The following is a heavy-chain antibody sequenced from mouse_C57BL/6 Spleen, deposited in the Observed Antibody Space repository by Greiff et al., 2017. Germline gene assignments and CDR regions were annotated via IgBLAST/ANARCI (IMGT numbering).Heavy chain of an antibody. D-gene: IGHD2-3*01. V-gene: IGHV1-39*01. CDR3: ARALIYDGYYVDYFDY. CDR2: INPNYGTT. Sequence: VQLQQSGPELVKPGASVKISCKASGYSFTDYNMNWVKQSNGKSLEWIGVINPNYGTTSYNQKFKGKATLTVDQSSSTAYMQLNSLTSEDSAVYYSARALIYDGYYVDYFDYWGQGTTLTVSS. CDR1: GYSFTDYN. J-gene: IGHJ2*01.